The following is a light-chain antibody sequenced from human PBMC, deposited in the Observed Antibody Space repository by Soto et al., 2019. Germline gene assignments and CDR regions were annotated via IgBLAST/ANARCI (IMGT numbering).Light chain of an antibody. J-gene: IGKJ1*01. V-gene: IGKV3-20*01. CDR3: QQYNIWPLWT. Sequence: EIVLTQSPGTLSLTPGERATLSCRASQSVSSSYLAWYQQKPGQAPRLLIYGASSRATGIPDRFSGSGSGTDFTLTISRLEPEDFAVYYCQQYNIWPLWTFGQGTK. CDR2: GAS. CDR1: QSVSSSY.